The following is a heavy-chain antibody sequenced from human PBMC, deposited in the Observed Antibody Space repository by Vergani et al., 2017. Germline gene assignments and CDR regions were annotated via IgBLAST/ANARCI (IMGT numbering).Heavy chain of an antibody. D-gene: IGHD6-19*01. CDR1: GFTFSSYW. CDR3: ARGLEAVAGSAPDY. J-gene: IGHJ4*02. V-gene: IGHV3-7*01. CDR2: IKQDGSEK. Sequence: EVQLVESGGGLVQPGGSLRLSCAASGFTFSSYWMSWVRQAPGKGLEWVANIKQDGSEKYYVDSVKGRFTISRDNAKNSLYLQMNSLRAEDTAVYYCARGLEAVAGSAPDYWGQGTLVTVSS.